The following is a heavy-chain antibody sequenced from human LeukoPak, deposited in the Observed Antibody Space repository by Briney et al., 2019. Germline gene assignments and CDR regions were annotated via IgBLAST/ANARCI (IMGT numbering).Heavy chain of an antibody. D-gene: IGHD3-22*01. CDR2: ISAYNGNT. Sequence: ASVKVSCKASGYTFTSYGISWVRQAPGQGLEWMGWISAYNGNTNYAQKLQSRVTMTTDTSTSTAYMELRSLRSDDTAVYYCATSPDDSSGYYALRGWFDPWGQGTLVTVSS. V-gene: IGHV1-18*01. J-gene: IGHJ5*02. CDR1: GYTFTSYG. CDR3: ATSPDDSSGYYALRGWFDP.